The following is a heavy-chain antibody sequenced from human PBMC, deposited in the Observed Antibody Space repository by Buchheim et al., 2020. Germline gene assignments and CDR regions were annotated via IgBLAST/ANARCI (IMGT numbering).Heavy chain of an antibody. J-gene: IGHJ6*03. V-gene: IGHV3-30*18. CDR3: AKDRLDYYYYMDV. CDR1: GFTFSSYG. Sequence: QVQLVESGGGVVQPGRSLRLSCAASGFTFSSYGMHWVRQAPGKGLEWVAVISYDGSNKYYADSVKGRFTISRDNSKNKLYLQMNSLRAEDTAVYYCAKDRLDYYYYMDVWGKGTT. CDR2: ISYDGSNK.